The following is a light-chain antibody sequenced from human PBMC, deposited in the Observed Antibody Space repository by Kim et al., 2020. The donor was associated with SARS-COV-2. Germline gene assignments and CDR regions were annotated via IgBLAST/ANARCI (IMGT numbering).Light chain of an antibody. V-gene: IGLV2-8*01. CDR3: SSFAGSNNFEI. Sequence: QSVLTQPPSASGSPGQSVTISCTGTSSDVGGFNYVSWYQQLPGKAPKLLIYEVTQRPSGVPDRFSGSKSGNTASLTVSGLQAEDEADYYCSSFAGSNNFEIFGTGTKVTVL. CDR2: EVT. J-gene: IGLJ1*01. CDR1: SSDVGGFNY.